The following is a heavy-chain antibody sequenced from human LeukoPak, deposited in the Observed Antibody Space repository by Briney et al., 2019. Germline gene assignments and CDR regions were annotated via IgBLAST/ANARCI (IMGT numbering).Heavy chain of an antibody. D-gene: IGHD4-17*01. CDR1: GDSINSGGYY. J-gene: IGHJ6*02. V-gene: IGHV4-30-2*01. Sequence: SQTLSLTCTVSGDSINSGGYYWSWIRQHPGKGLEWIGYIYHSGSTYYNPSLKSRVTISVDRSKNQFSLKLSSVTAADTAVYYCARVYGPSAGMDVWGQGTTVTVSS. CDR3: ARVYGPSAGMDV. CDR2: IYHSGST.